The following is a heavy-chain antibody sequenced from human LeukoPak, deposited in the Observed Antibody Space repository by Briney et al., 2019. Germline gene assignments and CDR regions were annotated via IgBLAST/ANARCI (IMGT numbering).Heavy chain of an antibody. Sequence: GGSLRLSCAASGFTFSSYGMPWVRQAPGKGLEWVAVISYDGSNKYYADSVKGRFTISRDNSKNTLYLQMNSLRAEDTAVYYCARDDLYSSSWYNAFDIWGQGTMVTVSS. D-gene: IGHD6-13*01. V-gene: IGHV3-30*03. CDR1: GFTFSSYG. CDR2: ISYDGSNK. CDR3: ARDDLYSSSWYNAFDI. J-gene: IGHJ3*02.